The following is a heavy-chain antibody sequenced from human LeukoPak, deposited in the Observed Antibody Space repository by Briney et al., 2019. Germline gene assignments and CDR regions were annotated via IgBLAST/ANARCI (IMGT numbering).Heavy chain of an antibody. CDR2: IFYSGTT. D-gene: IGHD7-27*01. J-gene: IGHJ4*02. V-gene: IGHV4-31*03. CDR1: GGSFSSGGYY. Sequence: SETLSLTCTVSGGSFSSGGYYWSWIRQHPGKGLEWIGYIFYSGTTYYNPSLKSRVIISVDASKNQFSLRLSSVTAADTAVYYCARDLGGLGKIHQWGQGTLVTVSS. CDR3: ARDLGGLGKIHQ.